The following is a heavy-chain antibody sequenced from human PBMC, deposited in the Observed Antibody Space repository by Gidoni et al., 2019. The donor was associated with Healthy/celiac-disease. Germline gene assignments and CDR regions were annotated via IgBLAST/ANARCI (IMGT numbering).Heavy chain of an antibody. Sequence: EVQLLESGGGLVQPGGSLRLSCAASGFPFRRYAMSWVRQAPGKGLEWVSAIIGSGGSTYYADSVKGRFTISRDNSKNTLYLQMNSLRAEDTAVYYCAKASGTGTIRIAFDIWGQGTMVTVSS. V-gene: IGHV3-23*01. J-gene: IGHJ3*02. CDR1: GFPFRRYA. CDR3: AKASGTGTIRIAFDI. D-gene: IGHD1-7*01. CDR2: IIGSGGST.